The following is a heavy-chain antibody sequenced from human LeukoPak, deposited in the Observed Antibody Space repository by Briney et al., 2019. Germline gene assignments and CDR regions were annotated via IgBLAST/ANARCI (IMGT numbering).Heavy chain of an antibody. Sequence: PGGSLRLSCAASGFTVSSNYMSWVRQAPGKGLEWVSVIYSGGSTYYADSVKGRFTISRDNSKNTLYLQMNSLRAEDTAVYYCAREGIVPAQDYYYMDVWGKGTTVTVSS. J-gene: IGHJ6*03. CDR3: AREGIVPAQDYYYMDV. CDR1: GFTVSSNY. CDR2: IYSGGST. D-gene: IGHD2-2*01. V-gene: IGHV3-53*01.